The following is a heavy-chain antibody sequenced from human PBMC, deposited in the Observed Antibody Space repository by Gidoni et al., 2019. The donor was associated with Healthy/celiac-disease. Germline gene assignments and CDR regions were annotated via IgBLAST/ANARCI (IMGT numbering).Heavy chain of an antibody. Sequence: EVQLLESGGGLVQPGGSLRLSCAASGFTFSSYAMSWVRQAPGKGLEWVSAISGSGGSTYYADSVKGRFTISRDNSKNTLYLQMNSLRAEDTAVYYCAKDKKEYSSSFIGNWFDPWGQGTLVTVSS. J-gene: IGHJ5*02. CDR3: AKDKKEYSSSFIGNWFDP. CDR2: ISGSGGST. CDR1: GFTFSSYA. V-gene: IGHV3-23*01. D-gene: IGHD6-6*01.